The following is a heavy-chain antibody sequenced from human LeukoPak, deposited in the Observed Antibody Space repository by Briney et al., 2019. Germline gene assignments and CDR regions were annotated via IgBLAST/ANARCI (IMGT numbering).Heavy chain of an antibody. CDR3: AKVSWGELLSDDFDY. V-gene: IGHV3-23*01. D-gene: IGHD1-26*01. J-gene: IGHJ4*02. CDR2: ISGSGRDT. CDR1: GFTFSSYA. Sequence: PGGSLRLSCAASGFTFSSYAVSWVRQAPGKGLEWVSSISGSGRDTYYADTVKGRFTISRDNSKNTLFLQMNSLRAEDTAVYYCAKVSWGELLSDDFDYWGQGTLVAVSS.